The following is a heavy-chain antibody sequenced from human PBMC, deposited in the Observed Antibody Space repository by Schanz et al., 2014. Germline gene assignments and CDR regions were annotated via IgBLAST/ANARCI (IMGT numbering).Heavy chain of an antibody. V-gene: IGHV4-59*01. J-gene: IGHJ6*03. Sequence: QVQLQESGPGLVEPSQTLSLTCTVSGDSISSAYWSWIRQSPGKGPEWIGYITYSGGTNHNASLKSRVTISVDTAKNQFALKVTSVTAADTASYYCAGVHSTSLERGSHYYMDVWGKGTTVTVSS. D-gene: IGHD2-2*01. CDR1: GDSISSAY. CDR2: ITYSGGT. CDR3: AGVHSTSLERGSHYYMDV.